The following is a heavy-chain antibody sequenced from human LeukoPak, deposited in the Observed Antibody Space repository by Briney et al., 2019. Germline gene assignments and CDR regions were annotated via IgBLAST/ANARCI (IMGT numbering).Heavy chain of an antibody. CDR1: GFTFSSYA. CDR3: ARGDCSSTSCYRLDY. D-gene: IGHD2-2*02. V-gene: IGHV3-30-3*01. CDR2: ISYDGSNK. Sequence: PGGSLRLSCAASGFTFSSYAMHWVRQAPGKGLEWVAVISYDGSNKYYADSVKGQFTISRDNSKNTLYLQMNSLRAEDTAVYYCARGDCSSTSCYRLDYWGQGTLVTVSS. J-gene: IGHJ4*02.